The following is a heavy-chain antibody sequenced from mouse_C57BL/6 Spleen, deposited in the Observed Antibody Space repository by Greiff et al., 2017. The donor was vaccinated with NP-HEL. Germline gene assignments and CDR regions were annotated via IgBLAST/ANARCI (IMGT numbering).Heavy chain of an antibody. CDR1: GYTFTSYW. J-gene: IGHJ4*01. CDR2: INPSSGYT. D-gene: IGHD4-1*01. V-gene: IGHV1-7*01. Sequence: VQRVESGAELAKPGASVKLSCKASGYTFTSYWMHWVKQRPGQGLEWIGYINPSSGYTKYNQKFKDKATLTADKSSSTAYMQLSSLTYEDSAVYYCAREALLGREGYYAMDYWGQGTSVTVSS. CDR3: AREALLGREGYYAMDY.